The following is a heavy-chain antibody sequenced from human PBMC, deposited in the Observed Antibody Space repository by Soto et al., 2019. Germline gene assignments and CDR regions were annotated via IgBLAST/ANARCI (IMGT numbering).Heavy chain of an antibody. CDR2: ISSDGDIT. D-gene: IGHD3-9*01. Sequence: GESLKISCSASGFTFSEYSMHWVRQAPGKGLQYVSTISSDGDITYYADSVKGRFTISRDNSKNTLYLQMNSLRPEDTAVYYCVKVSTFYDILTGYYSTNFFDPWGQGTLVTVSS. CDR1: GFTFSEYS. V-gene: IGHV3-64D*06. J-gene: IGHJ5*02. CDR3: VKVSTFYDILTGYYSTNFFDP.